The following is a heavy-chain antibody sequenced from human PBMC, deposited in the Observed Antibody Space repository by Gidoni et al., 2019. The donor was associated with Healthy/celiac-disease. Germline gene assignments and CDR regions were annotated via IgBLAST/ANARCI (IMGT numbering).Heavy chain of an antibody. V-gene: IGHV4-39*01. CDR2: IYYSGST. D-gene: IGHD2-15*01. CDR1: GGSISSSSYY. CDR3: ARRTAVAAFDY. J-gene: IGHJ4*02. Sequence: QLQLQESGPGLVKPSETLSLTCTASGGSISSSSYYWGWIRQPPGKGLEWIGSIYYSGSTYYNPSLKSRVTISVDTSKNQFSLKLSSVTAADTAVYYCARRTAVAAFDYWGQGTLVTVSS.